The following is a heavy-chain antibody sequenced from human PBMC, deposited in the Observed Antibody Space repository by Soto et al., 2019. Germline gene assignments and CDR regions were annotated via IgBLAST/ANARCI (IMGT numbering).Heavy chain of an antibody. CDR3: AKDFEVQGPPIAAAGTLPYFDY. CDR2: ISGSGGST. D-gene: IGHD6-13*01. Sequence: PGGSLRLSCAASGFTFSSYAMSWVRQAPGKGLEWVSAISGSGGSTYYADSVKGRFTISRDNSKNTLYLQMNSLRAEDTAVYYCAKDFEVQGPPIAAAGTLPYFDYWGQGTLVTVSS. J-gene: IGHJ4*02. V-gene: IGHV3-23*01. CDR1: GFTFSSYA.